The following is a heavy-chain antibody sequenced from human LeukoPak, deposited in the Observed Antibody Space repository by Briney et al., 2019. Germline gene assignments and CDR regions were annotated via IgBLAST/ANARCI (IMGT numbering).Heavy chain of an antibody. Sequence: GGSLRLSCAASGFTFTSYSMSWVRQAPGKGLEWVSGTSDRGDYTYYADSVKGRFTISRDDSKNTLYLQMNSLRAEDTALYFCAKKAQYNGNYPLDYWGQGTLVTVSS. J-gene: IGHJ4*02. V-gene: IGHV3-23*01. CDR1: GFTFTSYS. D-gene: IGHD1-26*01. CDR2: TSDRGDYT. CDR3: AKKAQYNGNYPLDY.